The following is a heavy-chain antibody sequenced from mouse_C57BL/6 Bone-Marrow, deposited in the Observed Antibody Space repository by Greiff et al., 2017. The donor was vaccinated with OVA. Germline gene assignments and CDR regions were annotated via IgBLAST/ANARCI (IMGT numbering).Heavy chain of an antibody. J-gene: IGHJ3*01. D-gene: IGHD2-1*01. CDR1: GYTFTSYW. Sequence: QVQLQQPGAELVMPGASVKLSCKASGYTFTSYWMHWVKQRPGQGLEWIGEIDPSDSDTNYNQKFKGKSTLTVDKSSSTAYMQLSSLTSEDSAVYYCARDYGNYEFAYWGQGTLVTVSA. V-gene: IGHV1-69*01. CDR3: ARDYGNYEFAY. CDR2: IDPSDSDT.